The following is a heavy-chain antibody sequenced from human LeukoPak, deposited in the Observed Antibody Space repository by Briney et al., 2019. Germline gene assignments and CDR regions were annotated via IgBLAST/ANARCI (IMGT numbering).Heavy chain of an antibody. Sequence: PSETLSLTCTVSGGSISSGDYYWSWIRQPPGKGLEWIGYIYYSGSTNYNPSLKSRVTISVDTSKNQFSLKLSSVTAADTAVYYCARERRTTPWYSSPARYYFDYWGQGTLVTVSS. CDR1: GGSISSGDYY. V-gene: IGHV4-61*08. CDR3: ARERRTTPWYSSPARYYFDY. CDR2: IYYSGST. D-gene: IGHD6-13*01. J-gene: IGHJ4*02.